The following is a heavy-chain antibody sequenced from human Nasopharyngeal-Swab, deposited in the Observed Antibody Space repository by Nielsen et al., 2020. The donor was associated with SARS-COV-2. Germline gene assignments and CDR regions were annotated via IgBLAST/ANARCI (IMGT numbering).Heavy chain of an antibody. V-gene: IGHV4-38-2*01. Sequence: SETLSLTCAVSGYSISSGYYWGWIRQPPGKGLEWIGSIYHSGSTYYHPSLKSRVTISVDTSKNQFSLKLSSVTAADTAVYYCARHSSPRGIVVVPAARPYNWFDPWGQGTLVTVSS. D-gene: IGHD2-2*01. J-gene: IGHJ5*02. CDR1: GYSISSGYY. CDR3: ARHSSPRGIVVVPAARPYNWFDP. CDR2: IYHSGST.